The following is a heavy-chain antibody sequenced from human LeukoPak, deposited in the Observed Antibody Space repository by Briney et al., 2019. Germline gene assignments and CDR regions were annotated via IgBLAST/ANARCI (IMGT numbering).Heavy chain of an antibody. J-gene: IGHJ3*02. CDR1: GYTLTELS. D-gene: IGHD3-22*01. CDR2: FDPEDGET. V-gene: IGHV1-24*01. CDR3: AQFGIDSSGYYYSDAFDI. Sequence: ASVKVSCKVSGYTLTELSMHWVRQAPGKGLEWMGGFDPEDGETIYAQKFQGRVTMTEDTSTDTAYMELSSLRSEDTAVYYCAQFGIDSSGYYYSDAFDIWGQGTMVTVSS.